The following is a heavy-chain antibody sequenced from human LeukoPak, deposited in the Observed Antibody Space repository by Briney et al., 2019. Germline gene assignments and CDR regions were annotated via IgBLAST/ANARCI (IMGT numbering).Heavy chain of an antibody. D-gene: IGHD1-7*01. CDR3: ARGAWLELLRSGFDP. V-gene: IGHV1-69*05. Sequence: GASVKVSCKASEGTFSSYAISWVRQAPGQGLEWMGGIIPIFGTANYAQKFQGRVTITTDESTSTAYMELSSLRSEDTAVYYCARGAWLELLRSGFDPWGQGTLVTVSS. CDR1: EGTFSSYA. J-gene: IGHJ5*02. CDR2: IIPIFGTA.